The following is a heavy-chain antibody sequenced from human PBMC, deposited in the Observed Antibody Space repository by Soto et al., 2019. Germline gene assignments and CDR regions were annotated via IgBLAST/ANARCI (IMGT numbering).Heavy chain of an antibody. V-gene: IGHV3-72*01. CDR3: AMLGGWSGGSSGMDV. Sequence: EVQLVESGGGLVQPGGSLRLSCAASGLIFSDYHMDWFRQAPGKGLEWFGRIRRKANSYTPEYSSSVKGRFTISRADSKNSLYLQMNSLKSEDTAVYYSAMLGGWSGGSSGMDVWGQGTTVTVSS. CDR1: GLIFSDYH. D-gene: IGHD6-19*01. J-gene: IGHJ6*02. CDR2: IRRKANSYTP.